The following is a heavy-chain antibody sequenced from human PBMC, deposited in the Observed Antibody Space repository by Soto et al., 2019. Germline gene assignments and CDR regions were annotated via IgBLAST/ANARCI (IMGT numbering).Heavy chain of an antibody. V-gene: IGHV3-23*01. CDR3: AKKAGHSGYDPFDY. CDR2: ISTSGGST. CDR1: GFTFSSYA. D-gene: IGHD5-12*01. J-gene: IGHJ4*02. Sequence: GGSLRLSCAASGFTFSSYAMSWVRQAPGKGLEWVSAISTSGGSTFYADSVKGRFTISRDNFKNTLYLQMNSLRAEDTAVYYCAKKAGHSGYDPFDYWGQGTLVTFSS.